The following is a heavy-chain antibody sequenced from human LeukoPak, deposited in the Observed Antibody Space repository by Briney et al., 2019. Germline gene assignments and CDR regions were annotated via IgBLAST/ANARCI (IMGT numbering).Heavy chain of an antibody. D-gene: IGHD6-13*01. CDR2: IRDNGSTK. J-gene: IGHJ3*01. Sequence: GGXLRLSCAASGFIFRNYGIHWVRQAPGKGLEGVAFIRDNGSTKYYVDSVKGRFTISRDNSKKTLYLHMNSLRVEDTAIYYCAKVGSNSWGIFDVWGQGTMVTVSS. CDR1: GFIFRNYG. CDR3: AKVGSNSWGIFDV. V-gene: IGHV3-30*02.